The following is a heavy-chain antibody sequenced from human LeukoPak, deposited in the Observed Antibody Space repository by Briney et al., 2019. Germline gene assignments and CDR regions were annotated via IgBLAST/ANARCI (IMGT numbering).Heavy chain of an antibody. J-gene: IGHJ4*02. V-gene: IGHV3-7*03. CDR3: TRSSLDY. CDR2: IKADGSQQ. D-gene: IGHD3-10*01. CDR1: GFSISSHW. Sequence: GGSLRLSCVASGFSISSHWMRWLRQAPGKGLEWVANIKADGSQQYYVDSVRGRFTITRDNAENSLYLQMNSLRAEDTAVCYCTRSSLDYWGLGTLVTVSS.